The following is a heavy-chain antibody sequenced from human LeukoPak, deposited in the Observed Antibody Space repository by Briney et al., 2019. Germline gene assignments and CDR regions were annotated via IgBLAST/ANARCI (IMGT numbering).Heavy chain of an antibody. V-gene: IGHV1-69*04. CDR3: ARGPEAEHNDY. D-gene: IGHD1-14*01. CDR1: GGTFSSYA. CDR2: IIPILGIA. Sequence: SVKVSCKASGGTFSSYAISWVRQAPGQGLEWMGRIIPILGIANYAQKFQGRVTITADTSTSTAYMELRSLRSDDTAVYYCARGPEAEHNDYWGQGTLVTVSS. J-gene: IGHJ4*02.